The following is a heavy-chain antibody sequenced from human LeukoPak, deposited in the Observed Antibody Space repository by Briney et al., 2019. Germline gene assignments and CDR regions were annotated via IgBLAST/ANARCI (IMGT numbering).Heavy chain of an antibody. D-gene: IGHD4-17*01. J-gene: IGHJ4*02. Sequence: GWSLRLSCAASGFTFSDYYMSWIRQAPGKGLEGVSYISSSGSTIYYADSVKGRFTISRDNAKNSLYLQMNSLRAEDTAVYYCARDEGATVTAFDYWGQGTLVTVSS. CDR2: ISSSGSTI. V-gene: IGHV3-11*04. CDR3: ARDEGATVTAFDY. CDR1: GFTFSDYY.